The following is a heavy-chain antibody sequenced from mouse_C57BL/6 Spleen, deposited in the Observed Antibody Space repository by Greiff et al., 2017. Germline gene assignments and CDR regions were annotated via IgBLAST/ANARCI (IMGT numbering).Heavy chain of an antibody. V-gene: IGHV5-4*01. CDR2: ISAGGSYT. CDR3: AREVYYYGSPHYYAMDY. J-gene: IGHJ4*01. CDR1: GFTFSGYA. D-gene: IGHD1-1*01. Sequence: EVMLVESGGGLVKPGGSLKLSCAASGFTFSGYAMSWVRQTPEKRLEWVATISAGGSYTYYPDNVKGRFTITRDNAKNNLYLQMSHLKSEDTAMYYCAREVYYYGSPHYYAMDYWGQGTSVTVSS.